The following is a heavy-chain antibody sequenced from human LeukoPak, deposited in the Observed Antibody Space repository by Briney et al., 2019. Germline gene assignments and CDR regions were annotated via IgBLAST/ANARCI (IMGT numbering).Heavy chain of an antibody. CDR3: ARDQLFGSGGSWYVY. Sequence: SETLSLTCTVSGGSISSYYWSWIRQPPGKGLEWIGYIYYSGTTNYNPSLKSRVSISIDTSKNHFSLKLSSVTAADTAVYYCARDQLFGSGGSWYVYWGQGTLVTVSS. D-gene: IGHD6-13*01. CDR1: GGSISSYY. CDR2: IYYSGTT. V-gene: IGHV4-59*12. J-gene: IGHJ4*02.